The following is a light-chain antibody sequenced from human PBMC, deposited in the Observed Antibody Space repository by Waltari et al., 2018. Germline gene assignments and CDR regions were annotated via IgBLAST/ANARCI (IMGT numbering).Light chain of an antibody. J-gene: IGKJ4*01. CDR1: TSVLYSSNNKNY. V-gene: IGKV4-1*01. CDR3: QQQYSFPLT. Sequence: DIVMTQSPDSLAVSLGERATINCKSSTSVLYSSNNKNYLTWYQQKPGQPPKLLIYWASVRGSGVPDRFSGSESGTDFTLTISNLQAEDVAVYYCQQQYSFPLTFGGGTKVEIK. CDR2: WAS.